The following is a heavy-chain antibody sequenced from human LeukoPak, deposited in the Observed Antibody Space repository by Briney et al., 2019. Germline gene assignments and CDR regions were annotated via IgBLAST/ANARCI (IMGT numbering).Heavy chain of an antibody. D-gene: IGHD3-3*01. CDR1: GFTVSNNY. Sequence: PGGSLRLSSAASGFTVSNNYMSWVRQAPGKKLEWVSDNYSDGTTFYADSVKGRFTISRDNSKNTLYLQMNSLRAEDTAVYHCARYDFILISYFDLWGRGALVTVSS. J-gene: IGHJ2*01. CDR2: NYSDGTT. V-gene: IGHV3-53*01. CDR3: ARYDFILISYFDL.